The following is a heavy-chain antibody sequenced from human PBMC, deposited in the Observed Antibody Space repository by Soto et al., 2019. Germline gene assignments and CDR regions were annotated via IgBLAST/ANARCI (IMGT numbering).Heavy chain of an antibody. Sequence: SETLSLTCTVSGGSISSYYWSWIRQPPGKGLEWIGYIYYSGSTNYNPSLKSRVTISVDTSKNQFSLKLSSVTAADTAVYYCARVDYSNDYYYGMDVWGQGTTVTVSS. J-gene: IGHJ6*02. CDR2: IYYSGST. CDR1: GGSISSYY. D-gene: IGHD4-4*01. V-gene: IGHV4-59*01. CDR3: ARVDYSNDYYYGMDV.